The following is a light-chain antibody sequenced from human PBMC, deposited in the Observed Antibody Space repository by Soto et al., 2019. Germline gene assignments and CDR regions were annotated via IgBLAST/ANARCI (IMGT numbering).Light chain of an antibody. Sequence: QPVLTQPPSASGTPGQRVTISCSGRSSNIGSNYVYWYQQLPGTAPKLLIYSNNQRPSGVPDRFSGSKSGTSASLAISGLRSEDEAEYYCAAWDDSLVYVFGTGTKLTVL. CDR2: SNN. CDR3: AAWDDSLVYV. J-gene: IGLJ1*01. V-gene: IGLV1-47*02. CDR1: SSNIGSNY.